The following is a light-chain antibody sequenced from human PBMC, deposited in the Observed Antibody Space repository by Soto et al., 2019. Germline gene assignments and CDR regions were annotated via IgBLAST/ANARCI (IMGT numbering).Light chain of an antibody. V-gene: IGLV1-40*01. CDR2: GST. J-gene: IGLJ1*01. Sequence: QPVLTQPPSVSGAPGQRVTISCTGSSSNTGAGYDVHWYQQLPGTAPKLLIYGSTNRPSGVPDRFSGSKAGTSASLAITGLQAEDEADYYCHSYDSSLSGYVFGTGTKVTVL. CDR1: SSNTGAGYD. CDR3: HSYDSSLSGYV.